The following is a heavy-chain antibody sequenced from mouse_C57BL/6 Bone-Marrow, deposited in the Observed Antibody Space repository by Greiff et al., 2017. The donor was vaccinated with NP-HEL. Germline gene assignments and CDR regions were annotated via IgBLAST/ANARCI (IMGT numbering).Heavy chain of an antibody. D-gene: IGHD1-1*01. J-gene: IGHJ1*03. CDR1: GYTFTSYG. V-gene: IGHV1-81*01. CDR2: IYPRSGNT. Sequence: VQLQQSGAELARPGASVKLSCKASGYTFTSYGISWVKQRTGQGLEWIGEIYPRSGNTYYNEKFKGKATLTADKSSSTAYMELRSLTSEDSAVYFCARTPYFYGSRYPWYFDVWGTGTTVTVSS. CDR3: ARTPYFYGSRYPWYFDV.